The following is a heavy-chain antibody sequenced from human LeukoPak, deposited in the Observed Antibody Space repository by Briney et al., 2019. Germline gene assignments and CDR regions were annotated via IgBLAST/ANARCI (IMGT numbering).Heavy chain of an antibody. CDR1: GFTFDDYA. V-gene: IGHV3-9*01. CDR3: AKAYCSGGSCYLYAFDI. CDR2: ISRNSGSI. Sequence: GGSLRLSCAASGFTFDDYAMHWVRQAPGKGLEWVSGISRNSGSIGYADSVKGRFTISRDNAKNSLYLQMNSLRAEDTALYYCAKAYCSGGSCYLYAFDIWGQGTMVTVSS. D-gene: IGHD2-15*01. J-gene: IGHJ3*02.